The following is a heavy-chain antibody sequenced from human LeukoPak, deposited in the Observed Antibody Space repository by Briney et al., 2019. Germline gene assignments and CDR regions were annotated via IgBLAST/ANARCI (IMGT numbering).Heavy chain of an antibody. CDR2: IWNDGSNK. J-gene: IGHJ5*02. Sequence: GGSLRLSCAASGLTFSSYGMHWVRQAPGKGLEWVAVIWNDGSNKYYADSVKGRFTISRDNSKNTLYLQMNSLRAEDTAVYYCARDPSLYYDFWSGPRNNWFDPWGQGTLVTVSS. CDR1: GLTFSSYG. D-gene: IGHD3-3*01. V-gene: IGHV3-33*01. CDR3: ARDPSLYYDFWSGPRNNWFDP.